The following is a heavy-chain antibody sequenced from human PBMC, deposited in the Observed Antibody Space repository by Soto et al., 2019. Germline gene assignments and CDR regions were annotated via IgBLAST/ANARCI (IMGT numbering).Heavy chain of an antibody. CDR2: INSDGSST. D-gene: IGHD2-15*01. Sequence: LRLSCAASGFTFSSYAMSWFLQAPGKGLVWVSRINSDGSSTSYADSVKGRFTISRGNAKNTLYLQMNSLRAEDTAVYYCAREPPRITYYYGMDVWGQGTTVTVSS. V-gene: IGHV3-74*01. J-gene: IGHJ6*02. CDR1: GFTFSSYA. CDR3: AREPPRITYYYGMDV.